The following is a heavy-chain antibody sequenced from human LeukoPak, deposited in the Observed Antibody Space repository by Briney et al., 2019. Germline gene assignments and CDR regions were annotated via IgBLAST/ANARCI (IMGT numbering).Heavy chain of an antibody. V-gene: IGHV1-18*01. CDR2: ISAYNGNT. CDR1: GYTFTSYD. CDR3: ALNHYGDYGYFDY. Sequence: ASVKVSCKASGYTFTSYDINWVRQATGQGLEWMGWISAYNGNTNYAQKLQGRVTMTTDTSTSTAYMELRSLRSDDTAVYYCALNHYGDYGYFDYWGQGTLVTVSS. D-gene: IGHD4-17*01. J-gene: IGHJ4*02.